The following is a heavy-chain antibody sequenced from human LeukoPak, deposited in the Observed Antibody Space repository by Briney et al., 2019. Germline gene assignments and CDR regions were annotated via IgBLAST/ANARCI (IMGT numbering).Heavy chain of an antibody. V-gene: IGHV3-48*01. D-gene: IGHD5-18*01. CDR1: GITFSNYS. Sequence: PGESLRLSCAPSGITFSNYSMNWVRQAAGQGVEGVSDIGSSGRTIYYADSVKGRFTTSTDNAKNSLYLQMNSLRAEDTAVYYCTRGSGYSYGYRPPFYYYMDVWGKGTTVTVSS. CDR2: IGSSGRTI. CDR3: TRGSGYSYGYRPPFYYYMDV. J-gene: IGHJ6*03.